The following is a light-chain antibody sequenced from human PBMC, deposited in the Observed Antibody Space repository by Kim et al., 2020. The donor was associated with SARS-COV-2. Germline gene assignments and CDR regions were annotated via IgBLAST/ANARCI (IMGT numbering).Light chain of an antibody. CDR1: SGDGSDA. Sequence: ASGQLTGTLSSGDGSDAIAWHQQQPEKGPRYLMKLNGDGSHSKGDGIPNRFSGSSSGAERYLTISSLQSEDEADYYCQTWGTGFVVFGGGTQLTVL. CDR2: LNGDGSH. CDR3: QTWGTGFVV. J-gene: IGLJ2*01. V-gene: IGLV4-69*01.